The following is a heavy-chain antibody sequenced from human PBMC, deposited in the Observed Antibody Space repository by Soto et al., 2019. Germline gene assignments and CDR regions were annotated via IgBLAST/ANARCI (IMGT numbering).Heavy chain of an antibody. D-gene: IGHD6-13*01. CDR3: ARAKYSSRCYYYYGMDV. Sequence: SETLSLTCTVSGGSVSSGSYYWSWIRQPPGKGLEWIGYIYYSGSTNYNPSLKSRVTISVDTSKNQFSLKLSSVTAADTAVYYCARAKYSSRCYYYYGMDVWGQGTTVTVSS. CDR1: GGSVSSGSYY. CDR2: IYYSGST. J-gene: IGHJ6*02. V-gene: IGHV4-61*01.